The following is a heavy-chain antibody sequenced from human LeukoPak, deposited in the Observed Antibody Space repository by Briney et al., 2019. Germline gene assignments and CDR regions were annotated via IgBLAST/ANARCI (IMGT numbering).Heavy chain of an antibody. D-gene: IGHD4-11*01. J-gene: IGHJ3*02. CDR1: GYTFIAFG. CDR3: ARPGATVTGGDAFDI. V-gene: IGHV1-18*01. Sequence: ASVRVSCKPSGYTFIAFGISWVRHAPGQRREWMGWISPSRGKTNYAQKSKARPTMSTETSTGIAYMQLRSLGSDDTAVYSFARPGATVTGGDAFDIWGQGTRVPVAS. CDR2: ISPSRGKT.